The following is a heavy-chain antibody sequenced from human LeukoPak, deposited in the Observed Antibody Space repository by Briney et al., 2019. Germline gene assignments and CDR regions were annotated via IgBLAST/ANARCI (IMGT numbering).Heavy chain of an antibody. D-gene: IGHD6-19*01. CDR2: VYYSGST. CDR1: GGSISSSSYY. V-gene: IGHV4-39*01. CDR3: ARPGSGWYYFDY. J-gene: IGHJ4*02. Sequence: PSETLSLTCTVSGGSISSSSYYWGWLRQPPGMGLEWIGTVYYSGSTYYNPSLKSRVTISVDTSKNQFSLKLSSVTAADTAVYYCARPGSGWYYFDYWGQGTLVTVSS.